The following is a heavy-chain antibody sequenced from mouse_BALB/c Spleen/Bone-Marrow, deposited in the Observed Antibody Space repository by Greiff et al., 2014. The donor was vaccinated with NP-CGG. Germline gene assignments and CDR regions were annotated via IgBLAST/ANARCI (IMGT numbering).Heavy chain of an antibody. J-gene: IGHJ2*01. D-gene: IGHD1-1*01. CDR1: GYSFTGYN. V-gene: IGHV1-39*01. Sequence: VQLQQSGPELEKPGASVKISCKASGYSFTGYNMNWVKQSNGKSLEWIGNIDPYYGGTSYNQKFKGKATLTVDRSSSTAYMQLKSLTSEDSAVYYCARRGFITTVVEGYFDYWGQGTTLTVSS. CDR3: ARRGFITTVVEGYFDY. CDR2: IDPYYGGT.